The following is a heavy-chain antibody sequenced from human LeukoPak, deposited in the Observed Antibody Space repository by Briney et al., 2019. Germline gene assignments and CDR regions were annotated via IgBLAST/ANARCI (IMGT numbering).Heavy chain of an antibody. CDR2: IRADGTRI. Sequence: SGGSLRLSCAASGFPLSSYWMHWVRQTPGKGLEWVAQIRADGTRIVYGDSVRGRFTISRDNARNMLFLEMNSLRPEDSAVYYCARDDVSPQAFDIWGQGTMVTVSS. J-gene: IGHJ3*02. CDR1: GFPLSSYW. V-gene: IGHV3-74*01. CDR3: ARDDVSPQAFDI. D-gene: IGHD2/OR15-2a*01.